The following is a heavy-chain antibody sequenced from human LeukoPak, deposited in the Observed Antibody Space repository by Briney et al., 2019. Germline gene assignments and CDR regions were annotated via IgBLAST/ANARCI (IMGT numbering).Heavy chain of an antibody. V-gene: IGHV3-53*01. CDR3: ARGGVTASHFDY. CDR1: GFTVSSNY. J-gene: IGHJ4*03. Sequence: GGSLRLSCAASGFTVSSNYMSWVRQAPGKGLEWVSVIYSGGSTYYADSVKGRFTISRDNSKNAPYLQMNSLRAEDTAVYYCARGGVTASHFDYWGQGTMVTVSS. D-gene: IGHD2-21*02. CDR2: IYSGGST.